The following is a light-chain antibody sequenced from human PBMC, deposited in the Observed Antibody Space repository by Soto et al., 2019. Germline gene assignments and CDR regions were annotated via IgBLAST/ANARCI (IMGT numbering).Light chain of an antibody. J-gene: IGKJ4*01. CDR3: QQYNKWPLT. V-gene: IGKV3-15*01. CDR1: QSVSNN. CDR2: HAS. Sequence: EIVMTQSPATLSVSPGERATLSCRASQSVSNNLAWYQQKPGQAPRLLIYHASTRATGIPARFSGSWSGTKFTLAISSLQDEDFAVYYCQQYNKWPLTCRGGTKVEIK.